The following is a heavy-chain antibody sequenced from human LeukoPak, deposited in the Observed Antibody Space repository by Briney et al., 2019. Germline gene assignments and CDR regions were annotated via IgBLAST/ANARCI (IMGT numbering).Heavy chain of an antibody. V-gene: IGHV3-23*01. CDR1: RFACNRCR. CDR2: ISGSGGST. D-gene: IGHD6-19*01. J-gene: IGHJ4*02. CDR3: AKDPSIAVAGAPVDY. Sequence: RFACNRCRTRWSPHPPRKGLEWVSAISGSGGSTYYADSVKGRFTISRDNSKNTLYLQMNSLRAEDTAVYYCAKDPSIAVAGAPVDYWGQGTLVTVSS.